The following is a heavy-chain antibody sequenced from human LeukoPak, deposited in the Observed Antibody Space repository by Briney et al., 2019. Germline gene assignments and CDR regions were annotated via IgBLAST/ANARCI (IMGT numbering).Heavy chain of an antibody. J-gene: IGHJ6*02. Sequence: GGSLRLSCAASGFTFSDYWVSWLRQAPGQGLKWVANIKQDGSEKYYMDSVRGRFTISRDNAKNSLYLQMNSLRAEDTAVYYCAREELLGAYYYYGMDVWGQGATVTVS. CDR2: IKQDGSEK. CDR3: AREELLGAYYYYGMDV. D-gene: IGHD1-26*01. V-gene: IGHV3-7*01. CDR1: GFTFSDYW.